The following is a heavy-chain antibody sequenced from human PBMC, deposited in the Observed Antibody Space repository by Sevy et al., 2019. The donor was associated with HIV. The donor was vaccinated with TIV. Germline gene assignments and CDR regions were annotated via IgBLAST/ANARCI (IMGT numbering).Heavy chain of an antibody. CDR2: FDEDGET. Sequence: ASVKVSCKVSGYTLSALSMHWVRQAPGKGLEWMGGFDEDGETLYAQKFQGRVTMTEDTSTDTGYMELSRLRSEDTAVYYCATDIVVCRDYWGQGTLVTVSS. D-gene: IGHD2-2*01. CDR1: GYTLSALS. V-gene: IGHV1-24*01. J-gene: IGHJ4*02. CDR3: ATDIVVCRDY.